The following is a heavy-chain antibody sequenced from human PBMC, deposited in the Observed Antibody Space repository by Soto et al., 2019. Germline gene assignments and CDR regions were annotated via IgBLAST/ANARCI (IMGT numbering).Heavy chain of an antibody. CDR1: GSPFRTFG. J-gene: IGHJ4*02. D-gene: IGHD1-26*01. Sequence: QVQLVESGGGVVQPGGPRDLSVAALGSPFRTFGLPGFRQAPGKGLEGVAFISYDGRKEYYADSVKGRFTISRDTSKNTLDLQMNSLRVEDTAVYFCAKGPATAPDYFESWSQGNLVTVSS. CDR3: AKGPATAPDYFES. V-gene: IGHV3-30*18. CDR2: ISYDGRKE.